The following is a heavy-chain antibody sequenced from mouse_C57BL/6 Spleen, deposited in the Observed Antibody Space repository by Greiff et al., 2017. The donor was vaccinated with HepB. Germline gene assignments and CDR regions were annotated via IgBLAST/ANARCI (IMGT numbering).Heavy chain of an antibody. CDR1: GFNIKDYY. Sequence: VQLQQSGAELVRPGASVKLSCTASGFNIKDYYMHWVKQRPEQGLEWIGRIDPEDGDTEYAPKFQGKATMTADTSSNPAYLQLSSLTSEDPAVYYCTTGYYGSSSWCAYWGQGTLVTVSA. CDR2: IDPEDGDT. CDR3: TTGYYGSSSWCAY. D-gene: IGHD1-1*01. V-gene: IGHV14-1*01. J-gene: IGHJ3*01.